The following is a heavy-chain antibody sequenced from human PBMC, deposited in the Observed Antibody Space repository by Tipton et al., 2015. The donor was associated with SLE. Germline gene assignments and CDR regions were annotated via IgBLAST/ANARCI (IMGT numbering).Heavy chain of an antibody. Sequence: SLRLSCTASGFTFKNYAMHWVRKAPGTGLEWLTFIWYDGSNKYYADSVKGRFTISRDNSKNTLYLQMNSLRAEETAVYYCAKVGPYGSGSYQGYWGQGTLVTVSS. D-gene: IGHD3-10*01. J-gene: IGHJ4*02. V-gene: IGHV3-30*02. CDR3: AKVGPYGSGSYQGY. CDR1: GFTFKNYA. CDR2: IWYDGSNK.